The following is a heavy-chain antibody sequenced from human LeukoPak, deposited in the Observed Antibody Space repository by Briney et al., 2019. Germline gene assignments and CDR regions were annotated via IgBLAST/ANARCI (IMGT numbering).Heavy chain of an antibody. CDR2: INHSGST. J-gene: IGHJ4*02. D-gene: IGHD3-10*01. V-gene: IGHV4-34*01. CDR1: GGSFSGYY. Sequence: PSETLSLTCAVYGGSFSGYYWSWLRQPPGRGLEWIGEINHSGSTNYNPSLKSRVTISVDTSKNQFSLKLSSVTAADTAVYYCARALVRGVKYYFDYWGQGTLVTVSS. CDR3: ARALVRGVKYYFDY.